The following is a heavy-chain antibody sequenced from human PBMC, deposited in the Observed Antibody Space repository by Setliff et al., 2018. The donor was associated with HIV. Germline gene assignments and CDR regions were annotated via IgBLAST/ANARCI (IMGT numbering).Heavy chain of an antibody. CDR1: GFSLTTTGMC. D-gene: IGHD6-13*01. CDR3: ARIKGSWYVDY. J-gene: IGHJ4*02. V-gene: IGHV2-70*11. Sequence: SGPTLVNPTQTPTLTCTFSGFSLTTTGMCVTWIRQPPGKALEWLARIDWDDDEYYSTSLKTRHTISKDTSKNQVALTMTNMDPVDTATYYCARIKGSWYVDYWGQGTLVTVSS. CDR2: IDWDDDE.